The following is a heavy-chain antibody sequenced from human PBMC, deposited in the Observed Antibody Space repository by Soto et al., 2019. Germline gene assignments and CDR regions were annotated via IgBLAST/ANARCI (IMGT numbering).Heavy chain of an antibody. CDR3: ARVSWGPGYD. CDR1: GGSISGYY. D-gene: IGHD2-2*01. Sequence: SETLYLTCTVSGGSISGYYCSWIRQPPGKGLEWIGYIYYSGSTNYNPSLKSRVTISVDTSKNQFSLKLSSVTAAETAVYHCARVSWGPGYDWCQGTLVTVSS. J-gene: IGHJ4*02. CDR2: IYYSGST. V-gene: IGHV4-59*01.